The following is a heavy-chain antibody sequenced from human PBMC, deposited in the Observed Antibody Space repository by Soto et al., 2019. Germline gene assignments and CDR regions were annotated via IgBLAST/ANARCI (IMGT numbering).Heavy chain of an antibody. CDR2: IIPILGIA. Sequence: SVKVSCKASGGTFSSYTISWVRQAPGQGPEWMGRIIPILGIANYAQKFQGRVTITADKSTSTAYIELSSLRSEDTAEYYCARYAFQAGLRRVINPTSALEICGQGTMVPVSS. CDR1: GGTFSSYT. CDR3: ARYAFQAGLRRVINPTSALEI. J-gene: IGHJ3*02. D-gene: IGHD3-10*01. V-gene: IGHV1-69*02.